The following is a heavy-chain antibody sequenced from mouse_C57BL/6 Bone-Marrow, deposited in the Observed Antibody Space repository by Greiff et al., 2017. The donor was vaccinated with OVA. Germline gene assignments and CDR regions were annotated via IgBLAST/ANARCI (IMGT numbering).Heavy chain of an antibody. D-gene: IGHD1-2*01. CDR2: IDPENGDT. CDR3: TSPPYGYDPAWLAY. CDR1: GFTFKDDY. Sequence: VQLQQSGAELVRPGASVKLSCTASGFTFKDDYMHWVKQRPEQGLEWIGWIDPENGDTEYASKFQGKATITADTSSNTAYLQLSSLTSEDTAVYYCTSPPYGYDPAWLAYWGQGTLVTVSA. J-gene: IGHJ3*01. V-gene: IGHV14-4*01.